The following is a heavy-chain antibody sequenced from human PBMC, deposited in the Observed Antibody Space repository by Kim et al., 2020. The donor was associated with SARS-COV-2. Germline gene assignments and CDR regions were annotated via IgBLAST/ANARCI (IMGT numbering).Heavy chain of an antibody. CDR3: ARDNNGSYRYGMDV. Sequence: GGSLRLSCAASGFTFSSYAMHWVRQAPGKGLEWVAVISYDGSNKYYADSVKGRFTISRDNSKNTLYLQMNSLRAEDTAVYYCARDNNGSYRYGMDVWGQGPPVTVPS. D-gene: IGHD1-26*01. J-gene: IGHJ6*02. CDR1: GFTFSSYA. V-gene: IGHV3-30-3*01. CDR2: ISYDGSNK.